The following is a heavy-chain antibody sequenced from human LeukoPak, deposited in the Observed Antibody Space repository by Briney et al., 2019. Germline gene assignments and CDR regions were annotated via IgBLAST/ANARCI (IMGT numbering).Heavy chain of an antibody. CDR2: ISWNSGSI. Sequence: PGGSLRLSCAASGFTFDDYAMHWVRQAPGKGLEWVSGISWNSGSIGYADSVKGRFTISRDNAKNSLYLQMNSLRAEDMALYYCAKALKPDWEQDAFDIWGQGTMVTVSS. CDR1: GFTFDDYA. J-gene: IGHJ3*02. CDR3: AKALKPDWEQDAFDI. D-gene: IGHD1/OR15-1a*01. V-gene: IGHV3-9*03.